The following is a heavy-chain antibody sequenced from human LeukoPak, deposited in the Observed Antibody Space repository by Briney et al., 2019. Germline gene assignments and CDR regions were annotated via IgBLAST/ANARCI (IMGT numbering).Heavy chain of an antibody. CDR2: IYTSGST. Sequence: SETLSLTCTVSGGSISSYYWSWIRQPAGKGLEWIGRIYTSGSTNYNPSLKSRVTMSVDTSKNQFSLKLSSVTAADTAVYYCARDKNYGSGSYYAFDIWGQGTMVTVSS. CDR1: GGSISSYY. V-gene: IGHV4-4*07. J-gene: IGHJ3*02. D-gene: IGHD3-10*01. CDR3: ARDKNYGSGSYYAFDI.